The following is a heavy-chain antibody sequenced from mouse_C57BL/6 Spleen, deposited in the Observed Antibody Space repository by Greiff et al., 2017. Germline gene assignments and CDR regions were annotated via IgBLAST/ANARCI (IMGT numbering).Heavy chain of an antibody. D-gene: IGHD1-1*01. Sequence: QVQLQQSGAELVRPGTSVKVSCKASGYAFTNYLIEWVKQRPGQGLEWIGVINPGSGGTNYNEKFKGKATLTADKSSSTAYMQLSSLTSEDSAVYFCAHTVVATNWYIDVWGTGTTVTVSS. CDR1: GYAFTNYL. J-gene: IGHJ1*03. CDR3: AHTVVATNWYIDV. V-gene: IGHV1-54*01. CDR2: INPGSGGT.